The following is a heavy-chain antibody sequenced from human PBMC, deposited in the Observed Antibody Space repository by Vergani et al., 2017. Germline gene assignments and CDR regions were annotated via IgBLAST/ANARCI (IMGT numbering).Heavy chain of an antibody. Sequence: QVQLVESGGGVVQPGRSLRPSCAASGFTFYQYGMHWVRPAPGKGLEWVAVTWYDGNNKQYADSVKGRFTISRDNSKSTMYLQMNSLREEDTGVYYCARGLRLLYNRFDPWGQGTLVTVSS. V-gene: IGHV3-33*01. CDR3: ARGLRLLYNRFDP. CDR2: TWYDGNNK. J-gene: IGHJ5*02. CDR1: GFTFYQYG. D-gene: IGHD1-14*01.